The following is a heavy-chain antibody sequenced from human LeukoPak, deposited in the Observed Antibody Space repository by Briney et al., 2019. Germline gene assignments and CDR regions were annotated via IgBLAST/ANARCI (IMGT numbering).Heavy chain of an antibody. CDR3: ASSQDTAMVEFY. J-gene: IGHJ4*02. Sequence: PGGSLTLSCAASGFTVSSNYMSWVRQAPGKGLEWVSVIYSGGSTYYADSVKGRFTISRDNSKNTLYLQMNSLRAEDTAVYYCASSQDTAMVEFYWGQGTLVTVSS. CDR1: GFTVSSNY. CDR2: IYSGGST. D-gene: IGHD5-18*01. V-gene: IGHV3-53*01.